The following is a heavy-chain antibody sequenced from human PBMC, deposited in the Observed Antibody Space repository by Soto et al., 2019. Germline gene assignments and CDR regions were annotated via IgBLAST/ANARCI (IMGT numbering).Heavy chain of an antibody. CDR1: GYTFTGYY. CDR2: INPNSGGT. D-gene: IGHD2-15*01. J-gene: IGHJ6*02. V-gene: IGHV1-2*04. CDR3: ARGIFCSGGSCPGDYYYYGMDV. Sequence: ASVKVSCKASGYTFTGYYMHWVRQAPGQGLEWMGWINPNSGGTNYAQKFQGWVTMTRDTSISTAYMELSRLRSDDTAVYYCARGIFCSGGSCPGDYYYYGMDVWGQGTTVTVSS.